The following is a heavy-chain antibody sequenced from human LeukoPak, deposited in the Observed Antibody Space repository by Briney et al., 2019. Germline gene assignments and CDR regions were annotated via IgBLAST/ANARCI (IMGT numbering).Heavy chain of an antibody. CDR2: IYSDGST. V-gene: IGHV3-53*01. CDR3: ARERGRGRDSPWFDY. D-gene: IGHD1-26*01. J-gene: IGHJ4*02. Sequence: GGSLRLSCAASGFIVSGDFMSWVRQAPGKGLEWVSVIYSDGSTCYADSVKSRFTISRDNSKNTLDLQMTGLRAEDTAVYYCARERGRGRDSPWFDYWGQGTLVTVSS. CDR1: GFIVSGDF.